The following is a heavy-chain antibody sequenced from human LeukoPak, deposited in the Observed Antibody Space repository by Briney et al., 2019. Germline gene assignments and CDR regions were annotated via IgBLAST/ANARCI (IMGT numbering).Heavy chain of an antibody. Sequence: LSLTCAVFGDSFTDYYRSWIRQPPGKGLEWVGFIASETYGGTAEYAASVKGRFIISRDDSKSIAYLQMNSLKTEDTAVYYCTRDQTPYYWGQGTLVTVSS. J-gene: IGHJ4*02. CDR1: GDSFTDYY. CDR3: TRDQTPYY. CDR2: IASETYGGTA. V-gene: IGHV3-49*03.